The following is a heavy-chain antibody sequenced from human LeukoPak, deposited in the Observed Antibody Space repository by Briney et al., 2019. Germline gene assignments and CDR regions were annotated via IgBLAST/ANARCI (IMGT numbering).Heavy chain of an antibody. CDR1: GFTFSSYG. CDR2: IRYDGSNK. D-gene: IGHD3-3*01. Sequence: GGSLRLSCAASGFTFSSYGMHWVRQAPGKGLEWVAFIRYDGSNKYYADSVKGRFTISRDNSKNTLYLQMNSLRAEDKAVYYCAKDRAVLRFLEWPTTHYFYYYMDVWGKGTTVTVSS. J-gene: IGHJ6*03. CDR3: AKDRAVLRFLEWPTTHYFYYYMDV. V-gene: IGHV3-30*02.